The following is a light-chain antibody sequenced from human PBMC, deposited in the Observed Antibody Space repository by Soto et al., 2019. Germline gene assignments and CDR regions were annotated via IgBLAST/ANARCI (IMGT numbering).Light chain of an antibody. CDR1: SSNIGSNT. CDR2: SNN. CDR3: AAWDDSLNAYVV. J-gene: IGLJ2*01. V-gene: IGLV1-44*01. Sequence: QAVVTQPPSASGTPGQRVTISCYGSSSNIGSNTVNWYQQLPGTAPKLLIYSNNQRPSGVPDRFSGSKSGTSASLAISGLQSEDEADYYCAAWDDSLNAYVVFGGGTKLTVL.